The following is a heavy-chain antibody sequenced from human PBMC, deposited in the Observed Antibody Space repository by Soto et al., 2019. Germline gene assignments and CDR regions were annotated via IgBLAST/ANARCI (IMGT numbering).Heavy chain of an antibody. V-gene: IGHV3-30-3*01. J-gene: IGHJ6*02. D-gene: IGHD2-15*01. CDR3: ARGDREDIAVVIGVRPGEYGGDV. CDR1: GFTFRNYA. CDR2: ISYDGGNK. Sequence: QVQLVESGGGVVQPGRSLRLSCAASGFTFRNYAMHWVRQAPGKGLECVAVISYDGGNKFYRDYVKGRFTISRDNSKNALYLQINSLRYEDTAVYYCARGDREDIAVVIGVRPGEYGGDVWGQATTVTVSS.